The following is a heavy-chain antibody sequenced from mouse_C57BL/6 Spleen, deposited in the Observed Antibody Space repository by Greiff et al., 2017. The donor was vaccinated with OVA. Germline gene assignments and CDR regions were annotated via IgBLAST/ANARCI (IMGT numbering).Heavy chain of an antibody. CDR2: INPNNGGT. J-gene: IGHJ2*01. CDR3: ARRKGITTVVFDY. V-gene: IGHV1-18*01. CDR1: GYTFTDYN. Sequence: VQLQQSGPELVKPGASVKIPCKASGYTFTDYNMDWVKQSHGKSLEWIGDINPNNGGTIYNQKFKGKATLTVDKSSSTAYMELRSLTSEDTAVYYCARRKGITTVVFDYWGQGTTLTVSS. D-gene: IGHD1-1*01.